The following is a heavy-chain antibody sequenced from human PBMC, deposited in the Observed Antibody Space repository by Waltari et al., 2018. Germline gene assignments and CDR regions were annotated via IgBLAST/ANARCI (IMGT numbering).Heavy chain of an antibody. CDR2: INQDGSEK. CDR1: GFTFSEHW. V-gene: IGHV3-7*01. Sequence: EVQLLESGGGLVQVGGSLRLSCTVSGFTFSEHWMDWVRQTPGKGLEWVANINQDGSEKYYLDSVRGRFTISRDNAKNSVYLQINSLRDEDTAVYYCSRSLDIWGQGTTVTVSS. CDR3: SRSLDI. J-gene: IGHJ6*02.